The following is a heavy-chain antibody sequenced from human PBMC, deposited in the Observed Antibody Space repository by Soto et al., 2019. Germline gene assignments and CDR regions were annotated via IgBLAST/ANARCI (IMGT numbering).Heavy chain of an antibody. CDR2: IYPGDSDT. CDR1: GYSFTSYW. D-gene: IGHD3-22*01. Sequence: PGESLKISCKGSGYSFTSYWIGWVRQMPGKGLEWMGIIYPGDSDTRDSPSFQGQVTISADKSISTAYLQWSSLKASDTAMYDCARHPYYYDSSGYYYAPPYYYYGMDVWGQGTTVTVSS. CDR3: ARHPYYYDSSGYYYAPPYYYYGMDV. J-gene: IGHJ6*02. V-gene: IGHV5-51*01.